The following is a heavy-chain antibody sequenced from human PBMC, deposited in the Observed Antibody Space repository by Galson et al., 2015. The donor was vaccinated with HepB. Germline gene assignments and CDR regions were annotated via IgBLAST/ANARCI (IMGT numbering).Heavy chain of an antibody. CDR2: INPSGGST. J-gene: IGHJ5*02. V-gene: IGHV1-46*01. CDR3: ARELRDTAMVQPEFDP. Sequence: SVKVSCKASGYTFTSYYMHWVRQAPGQGLEWMGIINPSGGSTSYAQKFQGRVTMTRDTSTSTVYMELSSLRSEDTAVYYCARELRDTAMVQPEFDPWGQGTLVTVSS. D-gene: IGHD5-18*01. CDR1: GYTFTSYY.